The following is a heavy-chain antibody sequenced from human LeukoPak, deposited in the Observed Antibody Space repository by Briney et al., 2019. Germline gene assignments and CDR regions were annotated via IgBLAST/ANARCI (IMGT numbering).Heavy chain of an antibody. CDR3: ALTYYFDRRGYSYFDY. V-gene: IGHV3-53*01. CDR2: IFSGDST. D-gene: IGHD3-22*01. J-gene: IGHJ4*02. CDR1: GFSVDGNY. Sequence: GGSLRLSCEVSGFSVDGNYKTWVRQVPGRGLEWVALIFSGDSTDYPDSVKGRFTISRDKSKNTLHLQMDSLRPEDTAMYYCALTYYFDRRGYSYFDYWGQGALVTVSS.